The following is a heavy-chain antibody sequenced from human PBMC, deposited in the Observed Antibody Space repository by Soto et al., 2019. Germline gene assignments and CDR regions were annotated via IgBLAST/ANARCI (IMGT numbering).Heavy chain of an antibody. Sequence: GASVKVSCKASGGTFSSYTISWVRQAPGQGLEWMGRIIPILGIANYAQKFQGRVTITADKSTSTAYMELSSLRSEDTAVYYCAREIGIAARPFDYWGQGTLVTVSS. CDR2: IIPILGIA. J-gene: IGHJ4*02. CDR3: AREIGIAARPFDY. CDR1: GGTFSSYT. V-gene: IGHV1-69*04. D-gene: IGHD6-6*01.